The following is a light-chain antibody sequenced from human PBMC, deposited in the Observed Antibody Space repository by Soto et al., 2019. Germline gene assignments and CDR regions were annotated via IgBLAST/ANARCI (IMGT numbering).Light chain of an antibody. Sequence: EIVMTQCPATLSVSPGEMGTLWCRASQSISSYLAWYQQKPGQAPRLLIYGASNRATGIPDRFSGSGSGTDFTLTISRLEPEDFAVYYCQQYGSSGTFGQGTKVDIK. CDR1: QSISSY. CDR3: QQYGSSGT. V-gene: IGKV3-20*01. CDR2: GAS. J-gene: IGKJ1*01.